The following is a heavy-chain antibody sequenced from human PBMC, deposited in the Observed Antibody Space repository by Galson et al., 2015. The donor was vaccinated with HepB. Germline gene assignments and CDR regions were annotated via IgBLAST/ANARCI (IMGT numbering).Heavy chain of an antibody. CDR3: AKDLGNTMIVVVHLY. CDR2: ISGSGGST. J-gene: IGHJ4*02. V-gene: IGHV3-23*01. CDR1: GFTFSSHA. Sequence: SLRLSCAASGFTFSSHAMSWVRQAPGKGLEWVSAISGSGGSTYYADSVKGRFTISRDNSKNTLYLQMNSLRAEDTAVYYCAKDLGNTMIVVVHLYWGQGTLVTVSS. D-gene: IGHD3-22*01.